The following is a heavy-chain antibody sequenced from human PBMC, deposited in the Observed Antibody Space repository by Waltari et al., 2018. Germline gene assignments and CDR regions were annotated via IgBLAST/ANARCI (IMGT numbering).Heavy chain of an antibody. Sequence: EVQIVESGGTLVQTGESLRLSCLVSGFSVRNNYMSWVRQAPGKGLGWFSVIHSSGNIFYADSVRGRFTISKDTSKNTVYLQMSGLRAEDTAVYYCTREGGISGYFDFWGQGSLVTVSS. CDR1: GFSVRNNY. D-gene: IGHD2-15*01. CDR2: IHSSGNI. CDR3: TREGGISGYFDF. V-gene: IGHV3-66*01. J-gene: IGHJ4*02.